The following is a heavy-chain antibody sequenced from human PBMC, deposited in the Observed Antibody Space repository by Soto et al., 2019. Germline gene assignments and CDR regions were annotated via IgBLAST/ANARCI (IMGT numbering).Heavy chain of an antibody. CDR3: ARRYSGSYYVWFDP. CDR1: GGSISSGGYY. V-gene: IGHV4-39*01. CDR2: IYYSGST. J-gene: IGHJ5*02. D-gene: IGHD1-26*01. Sequence: TSETLSLTCTVSGGSISSGGYYWSWIRQHPGKGLEWIGCIYYSGSTYYNPSLKSRVTISVDTSKNQFSLKLSSVTAADTAVYYCARRYSGSYYVWFDPWGQGTLVTVSS.